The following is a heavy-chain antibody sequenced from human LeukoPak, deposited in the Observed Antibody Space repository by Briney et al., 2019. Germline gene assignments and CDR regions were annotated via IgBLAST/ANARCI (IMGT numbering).Heavy chain of an antibody. CDR3: ARGGSPIDYYYYYMDV. D-gene: IGHD3-16*01. Sequence: GGSLRLSCAASGFTFSDYYMSWIRQAPGKGLECVSYISSSGTTIYYADSVKGRFTISRDNAKNSLYLQMDRLRAEDTAVYYCARGGSPIDYYYYYMDVWGKGTTVTVSS. J-gene: IGHJ6*03. CDR1: GFTFSDYY. V-gene: IGHV3-11*01. CDR2: ISSSGTTI.